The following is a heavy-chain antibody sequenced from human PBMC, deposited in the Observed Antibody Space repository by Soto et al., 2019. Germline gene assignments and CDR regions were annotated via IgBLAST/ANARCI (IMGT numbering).Heavy chain of an antibody. D-gene: IGHD3-16*01. V-gene: IGHV3-30*19. J-gene: IGHJ4*02. CDR1: GFTFRSYV. Sequence: QVQLVESGGGVVQPGTSLRLSCVGSGFTFRSYVIHWVRQAPGKGLEWVALTSYDGSNKYYDDSVKGRFTISRANSRNTVDLQMDSLRLEDTALYYCARWGTTGGLDVWGQGPLVSVSS. CDR2: TSYDGSNK. CDR3: ARWGTTGGLDV.